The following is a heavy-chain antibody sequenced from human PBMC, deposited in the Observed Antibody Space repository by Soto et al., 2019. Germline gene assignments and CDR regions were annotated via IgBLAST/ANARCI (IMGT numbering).Heavy chain of an antibody. V-gene: IGHV1-69*13. Sequence: ASVKVSCKASGGTFSSYAISWVRQAPGQGLEWMGGIIPIFGTANYAQKFQGRVTITADESTSTAYMELSSLRSEDTAVYYCARAVGSSSPVVRWFDPWGQGTLVTVSS. CDR2: IIPIFGTA. D-gene: IGHD6-6*01. CDR3: ARAVGSSSPVVRWFDP. J-gene: IGHJ5*02. CDR1: GGTFSSYA.